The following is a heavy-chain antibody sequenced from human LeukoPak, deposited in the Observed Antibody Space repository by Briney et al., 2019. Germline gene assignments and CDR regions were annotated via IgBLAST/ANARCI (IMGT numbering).Heavy chain of an antibody. J-gene: IGHJ4*02. Sequence: TSETLSLTCAVSGGSISSGGYSWSWIRQPPGKGLEWIGYIYHSGSTYYNPSLKSRVTISVDRSKNQFSLKLSSVTAADTAVYYCAREVRYSSSWIFDYWGQGTLVTVSS. V-gene: IGHV4-30-2*01. D-gene: IGHD6-13*01. CDR2: IYHSGST. CDR1: GGSISSGGYS. CDR3: AREVRYSSSWIFDY.